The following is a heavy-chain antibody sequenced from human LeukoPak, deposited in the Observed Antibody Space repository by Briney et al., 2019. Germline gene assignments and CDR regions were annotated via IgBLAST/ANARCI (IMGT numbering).Heavy chain of an antibody. D-gene: IGHD3-10*01. J-gene: IGHJ4*02. V-gene: IGHV4-34*01. CDR3: ARHRHYYGSGSYYTQSRIDY. CDR2: INHSGST. CDR1: GGSFSGYY. Sequence: SETLSLTCAVYGGSFSGYYWSWIRQPPGKGLEWIGEINHSGSTNYNPSLKSRVTISVDTSKNQFSLKLSSVTAADTAVYYCARHRHYYGSGSYYTQSRIDYWGQGTLVTVSS.